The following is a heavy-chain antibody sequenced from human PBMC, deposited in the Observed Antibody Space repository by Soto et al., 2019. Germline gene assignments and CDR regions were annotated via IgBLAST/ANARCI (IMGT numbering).Heavy chain of an antibody. CDR2: IIPAFGTA. CDR1: GGTFNSYL. J-gene: IGHJ4*02. D-gene: IGHD2-2*01. V-gene: IGHV1-69*06. Sequence: QVQLVQSGAEVKNPGSSVKVSCKTSGGTFNSYLIDWVRQAPGQGLEWMGGIIPAFGTAKYAQKFQGRVTITADKSTTTADMELRTLTSADTAVYYCARGLNQPPVGLYFDTWGQGTLVTVSS. CDR3: ARGLNQPPVGLYFDT.